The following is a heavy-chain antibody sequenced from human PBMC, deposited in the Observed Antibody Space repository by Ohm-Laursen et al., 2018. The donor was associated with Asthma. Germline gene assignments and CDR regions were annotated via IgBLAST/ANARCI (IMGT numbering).Heavy chain of an antibody. CDR1: GFTFSSYG. Sequence: SLRLSCAAPGFTFSSYGIHWVRQVPGKGLEWVASISTASTFIYYADSVRGRFTTSRDNAKNSVYLQMNSLRAEDTALYYCARIGPEWELPGREYSLHHWGQGTQVTVSS. J-gene: IGHJ1*01. D-gene: IGHD1-26*01. CDR2: ISTASTFI. V-gene: IGHV3-21*01. CDR3: ARIGPEWELPGREYSLHH.